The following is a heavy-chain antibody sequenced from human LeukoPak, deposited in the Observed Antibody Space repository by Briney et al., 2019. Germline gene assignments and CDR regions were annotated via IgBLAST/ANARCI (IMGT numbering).Heavy chain of an antibody. J-gene: IGHJ4*02. CDR1: GFIVSSNE. CDR2: ISDSGGGT. D-gene: IGHD3-10*01. Sequence: GGSLRLSXAASGFIVSSNEMTWVRQAPEKGLKWVSSISDSGGGTHYEDSVKGRFTISRDNSKNTLYLQMNSLRAEDTAVYYCAKDSGPGSYYPTGDEYWGQGILVTVSS. V-gene: IGHV3-23*01. CDR3: AKDSGPGSYYPTGDEY.